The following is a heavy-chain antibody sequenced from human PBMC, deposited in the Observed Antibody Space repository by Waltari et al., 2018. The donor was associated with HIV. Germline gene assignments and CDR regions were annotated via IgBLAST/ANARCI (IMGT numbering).Heavy chain of an antibody. CDR2: IYTSGST. V-gene: IGHV4-61*02. CDR1: GGSISSGSYY. Sequence: QVQLQESGPGLVKPSQTLSLTCTVSGGSISSGSYYWSWIRQPDGKGLEWIGRIYTSGSTNYNPSLKSRVTISVDTSKNQFSLKLSSVTAADTAVYYCARGSNYLTYYYGMDVWGQGTTVTVSS. J-gene: IGHJ6*02. CDR3: ARGSNYLTYYYGMDV. D-gene: IGHD4-4*01.